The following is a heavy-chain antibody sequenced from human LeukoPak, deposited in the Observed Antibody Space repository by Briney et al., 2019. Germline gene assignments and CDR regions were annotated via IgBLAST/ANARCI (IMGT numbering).Heavy chain of an antibody. Sequence: GESLKISCKGSGYSFTSYWISWVRQMPGKGLEWMGRIDPSDSYTNYSPSFQGHVTISADKSTSTAYLQWSSLKASDTAVYYCARHTYYYGSGSYYIAIDYWGQGTLVTVSS. J-gene: IGHJ4*02. CDR1: GYSFTSYW. D-gene: IGHD3-10*01. CDR3: ARHTYYYGSGSYYIAIDY. CDR2: IDPSDSYT. V-gene: IGHV5-10-1*01.